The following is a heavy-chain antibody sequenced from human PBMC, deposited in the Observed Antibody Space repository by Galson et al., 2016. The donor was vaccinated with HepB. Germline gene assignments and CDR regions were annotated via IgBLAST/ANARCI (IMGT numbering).Heavy chain of an antibody. Sequence: CAISGDSVSSNAAAWSWIRQSPSRGLEWLGRTCYRSSWDNEYAVSVKGRISIDADTSKNQFSLQLNSVTPEDTAVYYCASSRDSSGWFLFDFCGQGSLVTFSS. J-gene: IGHJ4*02. CDR3: ASSRDSSGWFLFDF. CDR2: TCYRSSWDN. V-gene: IGHV6-1*01. D-gene: IGHD6-19*01. CDR1: GDSVSSNAAA.